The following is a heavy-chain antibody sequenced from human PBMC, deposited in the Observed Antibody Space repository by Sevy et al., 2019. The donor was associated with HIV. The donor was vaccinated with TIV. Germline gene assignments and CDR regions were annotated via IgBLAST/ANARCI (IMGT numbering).Heavy chain of an antibody. CDR2: ISWNSGSI. Sequence: GGSLRLSCAASGFTFDDYAMHWVRQAPGKGLEWVSGISWNSGSIGYADSLKGRFTISRDNAKNSLYLQMNSLNAEDTALYYCAKDTVEIAAAGTGGAFDIWAQGTMVTVSS. J-gene: IGHJ3*02. CDR1: GFTFDDYA. V-gene: IGHV3-9*01. D-gene: IGHD6-13*01. CDR3: AKDTVEIAAAGTGGAFDI.